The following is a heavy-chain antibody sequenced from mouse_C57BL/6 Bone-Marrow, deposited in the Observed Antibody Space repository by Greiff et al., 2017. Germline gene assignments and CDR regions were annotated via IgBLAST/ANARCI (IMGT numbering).Heavy chain of an antibody. CDR3: ARSYDYDDYTMDY. Sequence: QVQLQQPGAELVKPGASVKLSCQASGYTFTNYWMHWVKQRPGQGLEWIGMMHPNGGSPDYNEKFKSEATLSVDKSSRTAYMELSSLTSEDSAVYYCARSYDYDDYTMDYWGQGTSVTVSS. D-gene: IGHD2-4*01. V-gene: IGHV1-64*01. CDR2: MHPNGGSP. CDR1: GYTFTNYW. J-gene: IGHJ4*01.